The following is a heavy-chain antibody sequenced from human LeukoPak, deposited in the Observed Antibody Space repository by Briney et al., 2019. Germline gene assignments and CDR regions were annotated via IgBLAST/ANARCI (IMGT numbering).Heavy chain of an antibody. CDR2: INPSGGST. CDR3: ARGAGAGGIFGSGWYVLDYYYYYYMDG. CDR1: GYTFTGYY. Sequence: WASVKVSCKASGYTFTGYYMHWVRQAPGQGLEWMGIINPSGGSTSYAQKFQGRVTMTRDVSTRTEYMELSSQRSEDTAVYYCARGAGAGGIFGSGWYVLDYYYYYYMDGWGEGSTVGISS. V-gene: IGHV1-46*01. D-gene: IGHD6-19*01. J-gene: IGHJ6*03.